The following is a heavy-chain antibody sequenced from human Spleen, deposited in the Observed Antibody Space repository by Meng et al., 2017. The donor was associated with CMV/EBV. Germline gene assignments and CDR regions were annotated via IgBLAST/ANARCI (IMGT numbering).Heavy chain of an antibody. V-gene: IGHV5-51*01. Sequence: GASLKISCKGSGYSFTSYWIGWVRQMPGKGLEWMGIIYPADSDTRYSPSFQGQVTISADKSISTAYLQWSSLKAADTAKYYCARRGYGEIDAFDIWGQGTMVTVSS. D-gene: IGHD5-12*01. J-gene: IGHJ3*02. CDR1: GYSFTSYW. CDR3: ARRGYGEIDAFDI. CDR2: IYPADSDT.